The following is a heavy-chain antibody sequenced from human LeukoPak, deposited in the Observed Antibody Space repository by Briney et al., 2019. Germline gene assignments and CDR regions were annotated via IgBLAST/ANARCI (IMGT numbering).Heavy chain of an antibody. CDR1: GYTFTGYY. J-gene: IGHJ4*02. D-gene: IGHD2-15*01. CDR3: AKGSLSGGSCYFDY. V-gene: IGHV1-2*02. Sequence: ASVKVSCKASGYTFTGYYMHWVRQAPGQGLEWMGWINPNSGGTNYAQKFQGRVTMTRDTSISTAYMELSRLRSDDTAVYYCAKGSLSGGSCYFDYWGQGTLVTVSS. CDR2: INPNSGGT.